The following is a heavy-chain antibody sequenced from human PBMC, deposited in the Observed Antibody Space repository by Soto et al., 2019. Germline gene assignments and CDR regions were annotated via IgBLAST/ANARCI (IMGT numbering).Heavy chain of an antibody. CDR2: VSNDGSIK. CDR3: AREVGPNFRLDY. Sequence: QVQLVESGGGVVQPGRSLRLSCAASGFTFSSYSMHWVRQAPGQGLEWMAVVSNDGSIKHYADSVKGRFTISRDNSMNTVALQTDSLRPEDTAVYYCAREVGPNFRLDYCGQGALVTVSS. CDR1: GFTFSSYS. D-gene: IGHD1-26*01. V-gene: IGHV3-30-3*01. J-gene: IGHJ4*01.